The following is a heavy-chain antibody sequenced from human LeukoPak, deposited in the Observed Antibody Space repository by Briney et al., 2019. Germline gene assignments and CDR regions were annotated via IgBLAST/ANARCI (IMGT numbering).Heavy chain of an antibody. D-gene: IGHD6-19*01. CDR3: ARGGGSGWYLDY. CDR1: GFTFSSYS. V-gene: IGHV3-21*01. J-gene: IGHJ4*02. Sequence: GGSLRLSCAASGFTFSSYSMNWVRQAPGKGLEWVSSISSSSSYIYYADSVKGRFTISRDNAKNSLYLQMNSLRAEDTAVYYCARGGGSGWYLDYWGQGTLVTVSS. CDR2: ISSSSSYI.